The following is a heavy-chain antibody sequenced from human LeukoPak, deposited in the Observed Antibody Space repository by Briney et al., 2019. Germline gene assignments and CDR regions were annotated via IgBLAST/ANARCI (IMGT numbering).Heavy chain of an antibody. CDR3: ARDPQSYYYDSSGYLDY. J-gene: IGHJ4*02. D-gene: IGHD3-22*01. CDR1: GFTFSSYS. Sequence: GGSLRLSCAASGFTFSSYSMNWVRQAPGKGLEWVSYISSSSSTIYYADSVKGRLTISRDNAKNSLYLQMNSLRDEDTAVYYCARDPQSYYYDSSGYLDYWGQGTLVTVTS. CDR2: ISSSSSTI. V-gene: IGHV3-48*02.